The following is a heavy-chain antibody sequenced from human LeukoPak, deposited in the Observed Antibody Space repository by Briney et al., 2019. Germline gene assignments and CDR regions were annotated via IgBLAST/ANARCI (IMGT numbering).Heavy chain of an antibody. J-gene: IGHJ4*02. V-gene: IGHV1-8*01. CDR2: MNPNSGNT. Sequence: ASVKVSCKASGYTFTSYDINWVRQATGQGLEWLGWMNPNSGNTGYAQKFQGRVTMTRNTSISTAYMELSSLRSEDTAVYYCARKIAAAGTGFDYWGQGTLVTVSS. CDR3: ARKIAAAGTGFDY. D-gene: IGHD6-13*01. CDR1: GYTFTSYD.